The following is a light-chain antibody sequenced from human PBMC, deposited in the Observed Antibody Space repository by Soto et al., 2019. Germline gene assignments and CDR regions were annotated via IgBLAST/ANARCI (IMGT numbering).Light chain of an antibody. Sequence: SYELTQPSSVSVSPGQTARITCSGDVLAKKYARWFQKKPGQAPVLVIYKDSERPSGIPERFSGSSSGTTVTLTISGAQVEDEADYYCYSAADNNGVFGTGTKLTVL. V-gene: IGLV3-27*01. CDR2: KDS. CDR3: YSAADNNGV. CDR1: VLAKKY. J-gene: IGLJ1*01.